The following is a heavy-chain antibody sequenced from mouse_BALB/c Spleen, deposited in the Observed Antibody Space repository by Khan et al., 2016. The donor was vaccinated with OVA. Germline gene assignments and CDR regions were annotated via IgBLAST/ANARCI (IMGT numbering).Heavy chain of an antibody. CDR2: IWNGGST. Sequence: QVQLKQSGPGLVAPSQSLSITCTVSGFSLTSYGVHWVRQPPGKGLEWLGVIWNGGSTNYNSALMSRLSITKDNSKSQVFLKMNSLQTDDTAMYYCARYYGNYGWYFDVWGAGTTVTVSS. J-gene: IGHJ1*01. CDR3: ARYYGNYGWYFDV. CDR1: GFSLTSYG. V-gene: IGHV2-9*02. D-gene: IGHD2-1*01.